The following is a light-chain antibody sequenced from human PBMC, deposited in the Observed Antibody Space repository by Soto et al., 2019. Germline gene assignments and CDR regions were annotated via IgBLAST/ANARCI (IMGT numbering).Light chain of an antibody. CDR1: QSVGSNN. CDR3: QVYDRSAL. CDR2: AAS. V-gene: IGKV3-20*01. Sequence: EIVLTQSPDTLSLSPGERATLSCRASQSVGSNNLAWYQQKPGQAPRLSMYAASGRASGIPDRFSGSGSGTDFTLTISRLEPEDFAVHYCQVYDRSALFGGGTKVDIK. J-gene: IGKJ4*01.